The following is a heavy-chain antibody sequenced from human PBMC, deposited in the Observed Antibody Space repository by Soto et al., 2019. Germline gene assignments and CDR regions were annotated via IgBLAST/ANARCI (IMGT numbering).Heavy chain of an antibody. J-gene: IGHJ4*02. V-gene: IGHV1-24*01. CDR1: GYTLTELS. D-gene: IGHD1-7*01. Sequence: PSVKVSCKVSGYTLTELSMHWVRQAPGKGLEWMGGFDPEDGETIYAQKFQGGVTMTEDTSTDTAYMELSSLRSEDTAVYYCATDHPYGITGTCPLLLWGQGTLVTVSP. CDR3: ATDHPYGITGTCPLLL. CDR2: FDPEDGET.